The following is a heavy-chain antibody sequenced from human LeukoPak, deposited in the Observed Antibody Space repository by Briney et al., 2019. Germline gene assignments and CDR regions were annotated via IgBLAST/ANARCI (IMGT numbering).Heavy chain of an antibody. CDR2: ISLGSGSI. Sequence: PGGSLRLSCAASGFTFSSYSMNWVRQAPGKGLEWVSYISLGSGSIYYADSVRGRFTISRDNAKNTLYLQMNSLRAEDTAVYYCARDAAAGLILLDYWGQGTLVTVSS. V-gene: IGHV3-48*04. D-gene: IGHD6-13*01. CDR1: GFTFSSYS. J-gene: IGHJ4*02. CDR3: ARDAAAGLILLDY.